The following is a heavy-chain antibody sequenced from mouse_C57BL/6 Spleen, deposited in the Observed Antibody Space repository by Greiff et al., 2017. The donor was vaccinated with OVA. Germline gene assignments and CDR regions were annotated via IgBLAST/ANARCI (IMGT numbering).Heavy chain of an antibody. CDR3: ARSTAHAWFAY. CDR2: IDPSDSYT. D-gene: IGHD3-2*02. CDR1: GYTFTSYW. V-gene: IGHV1-69*01. Sequence: QVQLQQSGAELVMPGASVKLSCKASGYTFTSYWMHWVKQRPGQGLEWIGEIDPSDSYTNYNQKFKGKSTLTVDKSSSTAYMQLSSLTSEDSAVYYCARSTAHAWFAYWGQGTLVTVSA. J-gene: IGHJ3*01.